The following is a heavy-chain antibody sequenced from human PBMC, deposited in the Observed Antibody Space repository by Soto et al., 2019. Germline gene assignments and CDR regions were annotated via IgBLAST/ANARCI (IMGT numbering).Heavy chain of an antibody. CDR1: GDSMATGAHY. Sequence: PSETLSLTCTVYGDSMATGAHYYNWIRQVPGKGLEWIGYVYYSGATHYTPSLRARATISRDTSKKQFSLRLISVTAAETALCYCARQKHLQPNVSRCWGQAIQVHVSS. V-gene: IGHV4-31*03. CDR2: VYYSGAT. D-gene: IGHD1-1*01. J-gene: IGHJ1*01. CDR3: ARQKHLQPNVSRC.